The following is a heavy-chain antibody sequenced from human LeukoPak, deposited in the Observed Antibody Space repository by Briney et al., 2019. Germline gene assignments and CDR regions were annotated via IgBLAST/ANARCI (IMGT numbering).Heavy chain of an antibody. CDR2: ITRSSTTI. D-gene: IGHD2-15*01. CDR3: AKGGSHFQH. J-gene: IGHJ1*01. CDR1: GFNFSIYS. V-gene: IGHV3-48*01. Sequence: GGSLRLSCAASGFNFSIYSMNWVRQAPGKGLEWVSYITRSSTTIYYADSVKGRFTISRDNAKNSLYLQMNSLRVEDTAVYYCAKGGSHFQHWGQGTLVTVSS.